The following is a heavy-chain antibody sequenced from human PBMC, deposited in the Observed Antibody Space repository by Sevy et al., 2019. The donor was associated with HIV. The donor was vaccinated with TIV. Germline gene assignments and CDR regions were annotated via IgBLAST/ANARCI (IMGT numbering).Heavy chain of an antibody. V-gene: IGHV3-53*01. J-gene: IGHJ4*02. CDR2: IYSGGNT. Sequence: GGSLRLSCAASGFTVSNNYRSWVRQAPGKGLEWVSVIYSGGNTYYADSVKGRFTISRDNSKNTVYLQMNSLRVEDTAVYFCARETVSGYNLWGQGTVVTVSS. D-gene: IGHD5-12*01. CDR3: ARETVSGYNL. CDR1: GFTVSNNY.